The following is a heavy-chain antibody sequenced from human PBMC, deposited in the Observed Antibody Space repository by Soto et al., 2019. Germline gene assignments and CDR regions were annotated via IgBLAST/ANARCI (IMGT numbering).Heavy chain of an antibody. V-gene: IGHV4-38-2*02. CDR1: GYSISSGYY. Sequence: KASETLSLTCAVSGYSISSGYYWGWIRQPPGKGLEWIGSIYHSGSTYYNPSLKSRVTISVDTSKNQFSLKLSSVTAADTAVYYCARDLAARDYYYYGMDVWGQGTTVTVSS. D-gene: IGHD6-6*01. CDR2: IYHSGST. CDR3: ARDLAARDYYYYGMDV. J-gene: IGHJ6*02.